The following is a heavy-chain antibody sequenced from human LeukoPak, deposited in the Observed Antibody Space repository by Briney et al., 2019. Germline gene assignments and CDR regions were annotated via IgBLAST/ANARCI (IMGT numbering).Heavy chain of an antibody. CDR3: ARGSGPWE. V-gene: IGHV3-48*03. CDR2: ISIGGTIM. D-gene: IGHD1-26*01. CDR1: GFTFSSYE. J-gene: IGHJ4*02. Sequence: GGSLRLSCAASGFTFSSYEMKWVRQAPGKGLEWISYISIGGTIMYYADSVKGRFTISRENAKNSLYLQMNSLRVGDTAVYYCARGSGPWEWGQGTLVTVSS.